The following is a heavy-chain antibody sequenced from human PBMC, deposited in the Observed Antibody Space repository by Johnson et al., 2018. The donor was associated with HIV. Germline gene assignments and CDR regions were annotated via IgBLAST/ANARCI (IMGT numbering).Heavy chain of an antibody. D-gene: IGHD7-27*01. Sequence: QEKLVESGGGVVQPGRSLRLSCAASGFTFSSYGMHWVRQAPGKGLEWVAVISYDGSNKYYADSVKGRFTISRDNSKNSLYLQMSSLRVEDTAVYYCARGSGVGACDIWGQGTMVTVSS. CDR3: ARGSGVGACDI. J-gene: IGHJ3*02. CDR1: GFTFSSYG. CDR2: ISYDGSNK. V-gene: IGHV3-30*03.